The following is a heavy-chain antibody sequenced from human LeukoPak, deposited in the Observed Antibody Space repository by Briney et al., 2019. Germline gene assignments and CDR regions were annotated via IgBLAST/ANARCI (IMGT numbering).Heavy chain of an antibody. CDR2: IYSGGST. Sequence: PGRSLRLSCAASGFTFSSNYMNWVRQAPGKGLEWVSIIYSGGSTYYADSVKGRFTISRDNSKNTLYLQMNSLRAEDTAVYYCARDLGSGWNFDYWGQGTLVTVSS. D-gene: IGHD6-19*01. J-gene: IGHJ4*02. V-gene: IGHV3-53*01. CDR1: GFTFSSNY. CDR3: ARDLGSGWNFDY.